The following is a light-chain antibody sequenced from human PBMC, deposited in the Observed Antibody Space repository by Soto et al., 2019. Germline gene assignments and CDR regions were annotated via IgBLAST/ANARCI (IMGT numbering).Light chain of an antibody. CDR1: QSISSW. J-gene: IGKJ2*01. Sequence: DIQMTQSPSTLSASVGDRVTITCRASQSISSWLAWYQQKPGTAPKLLIYAASTLESGVPSRFSGSRSGTEFTLTVSSLQPDDFATYYCQQYNDSFPFTFGQGTRLDI. CDR2: AAS. CDR3: QQYNDSFPFT. V-gene: IGKV1-5*03.